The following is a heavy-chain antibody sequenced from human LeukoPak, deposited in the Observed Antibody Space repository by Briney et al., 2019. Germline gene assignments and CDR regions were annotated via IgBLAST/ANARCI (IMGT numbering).Heavy chain of an antibody. CDR2: SVSGGST. D-gene: IGHD5-12*01. Sequence: GGSLRLSCAASGFTFSSYAMSWVRQAPGKGLEWVSVSGGSTYYADSVKGRFTTSRDNAKNTLYLQMNSLRAEDTAVYYCARDGAVGSGNEFDHWGQGTLVTVSS. V-gene: IGHV3-23*01. CDR3: ARDGAVGSGNEFDH. J-gene: IGHJ4*02. CDR1: GFTFSSYA.